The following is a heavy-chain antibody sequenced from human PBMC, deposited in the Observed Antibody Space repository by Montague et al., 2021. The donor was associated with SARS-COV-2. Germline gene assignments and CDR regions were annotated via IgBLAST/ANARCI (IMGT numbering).Heavy chain of an antibody. CDR2: IYDSGST. J-gene: IGHJ3*02. D-gene: IGHD5-12*01. CDR1: GGSISSSNYY. V-gene: IGHV4-39*02. Sequence: SETLSLTCTVSGGSISSSNYYWDWIRQPPGKGLEWIGSIYDSGSTYYNPSVKSRVTISVDTPKNHFSLKLSSVTAADTAVYYCARRGRKLLPVATTIGGFDIWGQGTMVTVSS. CDR3: ARRGRKLLPVATTIGGFDI.